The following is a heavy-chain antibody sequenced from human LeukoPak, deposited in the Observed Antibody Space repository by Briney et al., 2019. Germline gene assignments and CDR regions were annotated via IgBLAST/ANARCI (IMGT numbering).Heavy chain of an antibody. CDR1: GFTFSTYW. V-gene: IGHV3-30*02. J-gene: IGHJ4*02. CDR3: ARDPNWGSFRAFDY. D-gene: IGHD7-27*01. Sequence: GGSLRLSCAASGFTFSTYWMSWVRQAPGKGLEWVAFIRYDGSNKYYADSVKGRFTISRDNAKNSLYLQMNSLRAEDTAVYYCARDPNWGSFRAFDYWGQGTLVTVSS. CDR2: IRYDGSNK.